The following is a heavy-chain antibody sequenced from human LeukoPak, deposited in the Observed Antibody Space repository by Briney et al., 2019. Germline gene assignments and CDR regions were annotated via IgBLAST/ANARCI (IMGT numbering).Heavy chain of an antibody. CDR3: AKGPAIVYSSGFDY. Sequence: GGSLRLSCAASGFTFSSYGMHWVRQAPGKGLEWVSFIRYDGSNKYYADSVKGRFTISRDNSKNTLYLQMNSLRAEDTAVYYCAKGPAIVYSSGFDYWGQGDLVTVSS. CDR1: GFTFSSYG. V-gene: IGHV3-30*02. J-gene: IGHJ4*02. D-gene: IGHD6-19*01. CDR2: IRYDGSNK.